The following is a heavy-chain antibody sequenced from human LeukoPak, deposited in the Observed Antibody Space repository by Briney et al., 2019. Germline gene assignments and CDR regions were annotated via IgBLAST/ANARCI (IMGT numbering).Heavy chain of an antibody. D-gene: IGHD2-2*01. CDR3: ARDRYCSSTSCYPMDV. J-gene: IGHJ6*03. V-gene: IGHV1-69*05. CDR1: GGTFSSYA. CDR2: IIPIFGTA. Sequence: SVKVSCKASGGTFSSYAISWVRQAPGRGLEWMGGIIPIFGTANYAQKFQGRVTITTDESTSTAYMELSSLRSEDTAVYYRARDRYCSSTSCYPMDVWGKGTTVTVSS.